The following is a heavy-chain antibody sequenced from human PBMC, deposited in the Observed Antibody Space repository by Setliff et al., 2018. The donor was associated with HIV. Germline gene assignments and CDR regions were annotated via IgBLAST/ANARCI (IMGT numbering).Heavy chain of an antibody. Sequence: PGESLKISCQASGYWIGWVRQMPGKGLEWMGIIYPSDSDTRYSPSFQGHVTISVDKSISTVYLQWSSLKASDTAMYYCARRLYYYGSGSYYFDYWGQGTLVTVSS. D-gene: IGHD3-10*01. V-gene: IGHV5-51*01. CDR1: GYW. J-gene: IGHJ4*02. CDR3: ARRLYYYGSGSYYFDY. CDR2: IYPSDSDT.